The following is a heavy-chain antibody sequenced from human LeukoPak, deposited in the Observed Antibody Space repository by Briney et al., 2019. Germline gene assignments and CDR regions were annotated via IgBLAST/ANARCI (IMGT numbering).Heavy chain of an antibody. V-gene: IGHV3-64D*06. CDR2: ISSNGGST. D-gene: IGHD3-10*01. J-gene: IGHJ4*02. CDR3: VKDSSSGSYFDY. CDR1: GFTFSRYA. Sequence: GGSLRLSCTASGFTFSRYAMHWVRQAPGKGLEYVSAISSNGGSTYYADSVKGRFAISRDNSRNTLHLQMSSLRVEDTAVYYCVKDSSSGSYFDYWGQGTLVTVSS.